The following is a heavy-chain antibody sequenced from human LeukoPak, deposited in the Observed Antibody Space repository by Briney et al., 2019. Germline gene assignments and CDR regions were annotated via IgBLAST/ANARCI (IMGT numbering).Heavy chain of an antibody. CDR1: GFTFSSYA. D-gene: IGHD6-19*01. Sequence: PGGSLRLSCAASGFTFSSYAMNWVRQVPAKGLEWVSFISSGGSNTYYADSVKGRFTISRDNAKNSLPLQMNSLRAEDTAVYYCARDRDPYSSGCLDYWGQGTLVTVSS. V-gene: IGHV3-48*03. CDR2: ISSGGSNT. CDR3: ARDRDPYSSGCLDY. J-gene: IGHJ4*02.